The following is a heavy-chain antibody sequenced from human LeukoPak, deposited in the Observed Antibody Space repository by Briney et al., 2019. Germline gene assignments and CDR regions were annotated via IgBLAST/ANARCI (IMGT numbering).Heavy chain of an antibody. CDR2: INPSGGST. Sequence: GASVKVSCKASGGTFSSYAISWVRQAPGQGLEWMGIINPSGGSTSYAQKFQGRVTMTRDTSTSTVYMELSSLRSEDTAVYYCARCRRWLQSNCFDYWGQGTLVTVSS. CDR3: ARCRRWLQSNCFDY. D-gene: IGHD5-24*01. V-gene: IGHV1-46*01. CDR1: GGTFSSYA. J-gene: IGHJ4*02.